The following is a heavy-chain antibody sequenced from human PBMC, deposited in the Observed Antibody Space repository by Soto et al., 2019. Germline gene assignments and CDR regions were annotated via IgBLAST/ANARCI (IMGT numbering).Heavy chain of an antibody. J-gene: IGHJ5*02. Sequence: ASVKVSCKASGYTFTSYGISWVRQAPGQGLEWMGWISAYNGNTNYAQKLQGRVTMTTDTSTSTAYMELRSLRSDDTAVYYCARYALFGVVIDWFDPWGQGTLVTVSS. CDR3: ARYALFGVVIDWFDP. CDR2: ISAYNGNT. V-gene: IGHV1-18*01. CDR1: GYTFTSYG. D-gene: IGHD3-3*01.